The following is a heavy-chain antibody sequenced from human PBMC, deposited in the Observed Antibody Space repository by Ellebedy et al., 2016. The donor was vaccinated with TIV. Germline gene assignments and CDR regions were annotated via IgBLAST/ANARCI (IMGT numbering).Heavy chain of an antibody. CDR3: AREYSGLGATILYYYYYYGMDV. V-gene: IGHV3-74*01. J-gene: IGHJ6*02. Sequence: GESLKISCAASGFTFSSYAMHWVRQAPGKGLVWVSRINSDGSSTSYADSVKGRFTISRDNAKTTLYLQMNSLRAEDTAVYYCAREYSGLGATILYYYYYYGMDVWGQGTTVTVSS. CDR1: GFTFSSYA. D-gene: IGHD5-24*01. CDR2: INSDGSST.